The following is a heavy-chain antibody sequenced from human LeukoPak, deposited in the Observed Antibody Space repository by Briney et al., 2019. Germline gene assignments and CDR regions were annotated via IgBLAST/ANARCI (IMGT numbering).Heavy chain of an antibody. CDR3: AREAPTDDAFDI. J-gene: IGHJ3*02. CDR2: IYYSGST. CDR1: GGSISSGGYY. D-gene: IGHD4-17*01. V-gene: IGHV4-31*03. Sequence: SQTLSLTCTVSGGSISSGGYYWSWIRQHPGKGLEWIGYIYYSGSTYYNPSLKSRVTISVDTSKNQFSLKLSSVTAADTTVYYCAREAPTDDAFDIWGQGTMVTVSS.